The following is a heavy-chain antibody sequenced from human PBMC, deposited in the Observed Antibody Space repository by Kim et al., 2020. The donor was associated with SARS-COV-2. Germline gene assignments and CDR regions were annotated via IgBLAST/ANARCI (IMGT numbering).Heavy chain of an antibody. CDR2: IYYSGST. D-gene: IGHD3-10*01. Sequence: SETLSLTYTVSGGSISSYYWSWIRQPPGKGLEWIGYIYYSGSTNYNPSLKSRVTISVDTSKNQFSLKLSSVTAADTAVYYCARIIRRHGITMVRGVIANYYFDYWGQGTLVTVSS. J-gene: IGHJ4*02. V-gene: IGHV4-59*01. CDR1: GGSISSYY. CDR3: ARIIRRHGITMVRGVIANYYFDY.